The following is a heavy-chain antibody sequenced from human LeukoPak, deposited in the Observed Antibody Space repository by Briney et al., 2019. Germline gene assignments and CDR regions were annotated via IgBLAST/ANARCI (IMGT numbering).Heavy chain of an antibody. D-gene: IGHD3-10*01. CDR2: MNPNSGNT. J-gene: IGHJ5*02. V-gene: IGHV1-8*01. Sequence: ASVKVSCKASGYTFTSYDINWARQATGQGLEWMGWMNPNSGNTGYAQKFQGRVTMTRNTSISTAYMELSSLRSEDTAVYYCARAFLWFGELFSLENWFDPWGQGTLVTVSS. CDR1: GYTFTSYD. CDR3: ARAFLWFGELFSLENWFDP.